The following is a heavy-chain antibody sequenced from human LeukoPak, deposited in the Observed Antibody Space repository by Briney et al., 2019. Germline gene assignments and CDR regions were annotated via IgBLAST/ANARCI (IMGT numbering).Heavy chain of an antibody. Sequence: QTGGSLRLSCAASGFTFSNYAMSWVRQAPGKGLEWVSAISGSGGSTYHADSVKGRFTISRDNSKSTLYLQMNSLRAEDTAVYYCAKKESRYCSSTSCLIGMDVWGQGTTVTVSS. D-gene: IGHD2-2*01. CDR3: AKKESRYCSSTSCLIGMDV. J-gene: IGHJ6*02. CDR1: GFTFSNYA. V-gene: IGHV3-23*01. CDR2: ISGSGGST.